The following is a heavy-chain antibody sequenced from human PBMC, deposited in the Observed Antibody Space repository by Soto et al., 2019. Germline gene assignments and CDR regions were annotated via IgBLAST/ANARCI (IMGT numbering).Heavy chain of an antibody. J-gene: IGHJ4*02. CDR3: ARATVTTFVDY. CDR1: GFAFSGYW. D-gene: IGHD4-17*01. V-gene: IGHV3-74*01. CDR2: INGDGSGI. Sequence: SGGSLRLSCAASGFAFSGYWMHWVRQVPGKGLVWVSRINGDGSGISYADPVKGRFTISRDNAKNTLYLRMNSLRVEDTAVYYCARATVTTFVDYWGQGALVTVSS.